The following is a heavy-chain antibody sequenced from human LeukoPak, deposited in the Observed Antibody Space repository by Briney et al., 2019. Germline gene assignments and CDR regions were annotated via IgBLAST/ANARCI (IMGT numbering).Heavy chain of an antibody. J-gene: IGHJ4*02. CDR3: AGGMRGSGYYHDY. V-gene: IGHV1-69*05. CDR1: GGTFSSYA. D-gene: IGHD3-22*01. Sequence: SVKVSCKASGGTFSSYAISWVRQAPGQGLEWMGRIIPIFGTANYAQKFQGRVTITTDESTSTAYMELSSLRSEDTAVYYCAGGMRGSGYYHDYWGQGTLVTVSS. CDR2: IIPIFGTA.